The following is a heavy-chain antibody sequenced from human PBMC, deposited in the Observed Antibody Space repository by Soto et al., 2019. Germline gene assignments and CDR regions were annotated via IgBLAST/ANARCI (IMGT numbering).Heavy chain of an antibody. CDR2: IFYLGSS. D-gene: IGHD3-3*02. CDR3: ARHSLALRKNNWFDP. J-gene: IGHJ5*02. V-gene: IGHV4-39*01. CDR1: GDSIISSDFY. Sequence: SETLSLTCTVSGDSIISSDFYWGWVRQPPGKGLEWIGSIFYLGSSYYNPSLKSRVTMSVDTSKNQFSLRLRSVTAADTALYFCARHSLALRKNNWFDPWGQGVMVTVS.